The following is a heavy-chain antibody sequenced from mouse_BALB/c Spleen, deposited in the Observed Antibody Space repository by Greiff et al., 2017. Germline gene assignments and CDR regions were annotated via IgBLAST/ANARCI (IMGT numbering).Heavy chain of an antibody. CDR2: INPYNDGT. V-gene: IGHV1-14*01. CDR1: GYTFTSYV. D-gene: IGHD2-3*01. Sequence: VQLQQSGPELVKPGASVKMSCKASGYTFTSYVMHWVKQKPGQGLEWIGYINPYNDGTKYNEKFKGKATLTSDKSSSTAYMELSSLTSEDSAVYYYARDDGYYLFAYWGQGTLVTVSA. J-gene: IGHJ3*01. CDR3: ARDDGYYLFAY.